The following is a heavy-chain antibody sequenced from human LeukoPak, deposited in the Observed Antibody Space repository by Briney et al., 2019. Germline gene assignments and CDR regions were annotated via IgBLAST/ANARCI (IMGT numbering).Heavy chain of an antibody. CDR2: INSDGSST. D-gene: IGHD1-26*01. CDR1: GFTFSSYW. Sequence: GGSLRLSCAASGFTFSSYWMPWVRHAPGKGLVWVSRINSDGSSTSYADSVKGRFTISRDNAKNTLYLQMNSLRAEDTAVYYCARDTPVGARRFDYWGQGTLVTVSS. V-gene: IGHV3-74*01. J-gene: IGHJ4*02. CDR3: ARDTPVGARRFDY.